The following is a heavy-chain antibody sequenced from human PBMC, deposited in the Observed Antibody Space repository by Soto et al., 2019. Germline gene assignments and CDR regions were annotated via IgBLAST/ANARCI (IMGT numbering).Heavy chain of an antibody. J-gene: IGHJ6*02. CDR1: GFTFSHYG. V-gene: IGHV3-30*18. D-gene: IGHD6-13*01. CDR2: ISYDGSNE. Sequence: QVQLVESGGGVVQPGRSLRLSCAASGFTFSHYGMQWVRHAPGKGLEWVAVISYDGSNEYYADSVKGRFTISRDNSKNTLYLQMNSLRAEDTAVYYCAKETSGYSSSWSYYYGMDVWGQGTTVTVSS. CDR3: AKETSGYSSSWSYYYGMDV.